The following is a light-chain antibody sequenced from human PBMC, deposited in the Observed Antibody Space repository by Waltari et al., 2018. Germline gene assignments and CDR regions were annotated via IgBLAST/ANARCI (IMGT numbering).Light chain of an antibody. J-gene: IGLJ3*02. CDR1: SSDIGRYDI. CDR2: DVS. V-gene: IGLV2-23*02. Sequence: QSALTQPSSVSGSPGHSVTHSFTGASSDIGRYDIVSWYHQHPGNAPKLIICDVSKRPSGVSDRFSGSKSGDTASLTISGLQFEDEADYYCCSYAGNYIWVFGGGTRLTVL. CDR3: CSYAGNYIWV.